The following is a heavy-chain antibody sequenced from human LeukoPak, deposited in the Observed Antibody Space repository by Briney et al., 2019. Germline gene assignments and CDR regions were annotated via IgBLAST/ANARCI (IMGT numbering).Heavy chain of an antibody. D-gene: IGHD5-24*01. CDR1: GFTFSSYS. CDR2: ISSSSSYI. Sequence: GGSLRLSCAASGFTFSSYSMNWVRQAPGKGLEWVSSISSSSSYIYYADSVKGRFTISRDNAKNSLYLQMNSLRAEDTAVYYCARARDGYNSEYYYYYYMDVWGKGTTVTVSS. V-gene: IGHV3-21*01. CDR3: ARARDGYNSEYYYYYYMDV. J-gene: IGHJ6*03.